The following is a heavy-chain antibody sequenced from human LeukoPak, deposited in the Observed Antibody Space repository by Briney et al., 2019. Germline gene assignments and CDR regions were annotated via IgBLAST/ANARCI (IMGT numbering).Heavy chain of an antibody. Sequence: GGSLRLSCAASGFTFSSYGMHWVRQAPGKGLEWVAVISFDGSNEYHADSVKGRFTISRDNSKNTLYLQMNSLRAEDTAVYYCAKDVLGSGSYSDYWGQGTPVIVSS. J-gene: IGHJ4*02. CDR2: ISFDGSNE. V-gene: IGHV3-30*18. D-gene: IGHD3-10*01. CDR1: GFTFSSYG. CDR3: AKDVLGSGSYSDY.